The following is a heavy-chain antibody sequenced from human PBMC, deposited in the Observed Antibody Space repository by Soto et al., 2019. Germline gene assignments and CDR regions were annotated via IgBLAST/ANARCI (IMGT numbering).Heavy chain of an antibody. CDR2: IDPSDAYN. V-gene: IGHV5-10-1*03. D-gene: IGHD4-17*01. Sequence: EIQLVQSGAELKKPGESLTISCQGSVYTFSSYWISWVRQLPGKGLEWMGRIDPSDAYNNYSPSFQGHVTISADKSITTAHPQWDSLKASDTAMYYCACPRHDYGDRAYDPWGQGTLVTVSS. CDR1: VYTFSSYW. CDR3: ACPRHDYGDRAYDP. J-gene: IGHJ5*02.